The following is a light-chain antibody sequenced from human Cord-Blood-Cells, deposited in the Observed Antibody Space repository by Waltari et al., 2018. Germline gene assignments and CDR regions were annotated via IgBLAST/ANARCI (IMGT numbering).Light chain of an antibody. CDR2: DVS. CDR1: SSDVGGYNY. J-gene: IGLJ2*01. Sequence: QSALTQPASVSGSPGQSITISCTGTSSDVGGYNYVSWYPQHPGKAPKLMIYDVSKRPSGGSNRFSGSKSGNTASLTISGLQAEDEADYYCSSYTSSSTVFGGGTKLTVL. CDR3: SSYTSSSTV. V-gene: IGLV2-14*01.